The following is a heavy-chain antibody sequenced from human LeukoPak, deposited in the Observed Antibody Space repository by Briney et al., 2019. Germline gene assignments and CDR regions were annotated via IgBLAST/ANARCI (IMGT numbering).Heavy chain of an antibody. CDR2: INPNSGGT. CDR1: GYTFTGYY. CDR3: ARLPSDDFWSGYYFKGHFDH. D-gene: IGHD3-3*01. Sequence: ASVKVSCKASGYTFTGYYMHWVRQAPGQGLEWMGWINPNSGGTNYAQKFQGRVTMTRDTSISTAYMELSRLRSDDTAVYYCARLPSDDFWSGYYFKGHFDHWGQGTPVTVSS. J-gene: IGHJ4*02. V-gene: IGHV1-2*02.